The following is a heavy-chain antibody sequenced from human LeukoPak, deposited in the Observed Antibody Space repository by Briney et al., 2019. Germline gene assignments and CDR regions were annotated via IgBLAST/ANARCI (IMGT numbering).Heavy chain of an antibody. J-gene: IGHJ5*02. CDR2: ISAYNGNT. D-gene: IGHD6-19*01. V-gene: IGHV1-18*01. Sequence: GASVKVSCKASGYTFTSYGISRVRQAPGQGLEWMGWISAYNGNTNYAQKLQGRVTMTTDTSTSTAYMELSNLRSEDTAVYYCARGAPIRVAVAATFDPWGQGTLVTVPS. CDR3: ARGAPIRVAVAATFDP. CDR1: GYTFTSYG.